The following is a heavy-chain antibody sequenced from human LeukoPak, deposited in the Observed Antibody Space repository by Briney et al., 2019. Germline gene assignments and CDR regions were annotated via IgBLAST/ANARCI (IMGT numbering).Heavy chain of an antibody. J-gene: IGHJ4*02. V-gene: IGHV1-2*02. D-gene: IGHD3-3*01. CDR1: GYTFTGFS. CDR3: ARDLRFLEWYGDSDYYFDY. Sequence: ASVKVSCKASGYTFTGFSVHWVRQAPGQGLEWMGWINPDSGGTNYAQKFQGRVTMTRDTSISTAYMELSRLRSDDTAVYYCARDLRFLEWYGDSDYYFDYWGQGTLVTVSS. CDR2: INPDSGGT.